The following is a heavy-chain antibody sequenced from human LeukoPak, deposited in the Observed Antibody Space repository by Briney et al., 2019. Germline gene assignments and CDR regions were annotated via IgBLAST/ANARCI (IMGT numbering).Heavy chain of an antibody. D-gene: IGHD3-22*01. J-gene: IGHJ5*02. Sequence: SSETLSLTCTVSGGSISSYYWSWIRRPPGKGLEWIGYIYYSGSTNYNPSLKSRVTISVDTSKNQFSLKLSSVTAADTAVYYCARGLGYYDSSGYRTTANWFDPWGQGTLVTVSS. CDR1: GGSISSYY. CDR2: IYYSGST. V-gene: IGHV4-59*01. CDR3: ARGLGYYDSSGYRTTANWFDP.